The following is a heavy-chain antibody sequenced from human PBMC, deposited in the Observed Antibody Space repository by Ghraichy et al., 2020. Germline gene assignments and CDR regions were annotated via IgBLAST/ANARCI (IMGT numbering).Heavy chain of an antibody. CDR3: ATRSGYSFYYYYGMDV. V-gene: IGHV3-53*04. J-gene: IGHJ6*02. CDR2: IYSGGST. Sequence: GGSLRLSCAASGFTVSSNYMSWVRQAPGKGLEWVSVIYSGGSTYYVDSVKGRFTISRHNSKNTLYLQMNSLRAEDTAVYYCATRSGYSFYYYYGMDVWGQGTTVTVSS. CDR1: GFTVSSNY. D-gene: IGHD5-18*01.